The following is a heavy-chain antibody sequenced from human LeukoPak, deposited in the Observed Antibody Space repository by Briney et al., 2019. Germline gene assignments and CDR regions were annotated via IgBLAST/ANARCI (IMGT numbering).Heavy chain of an antibody. D-gene: IGHD5-18*01. J-gene: IGHJ4*02. CDR3: ARDGGGHSYGLYFFFDY. Sequence: PGGALRLSCVVSGFTFSSYWMSWVRQAPGKGREWVANIKQDGSEKYYVDSVKGRFTISRDNAESSLYLQMNSLRAEDTAVYYCARDGGGHSYGLYFFFDYWGQGSLVTVSS. CDR1: GFTFSSYW. CDR2: IKQDGSEK. V-gene: IGHV3-7*01.